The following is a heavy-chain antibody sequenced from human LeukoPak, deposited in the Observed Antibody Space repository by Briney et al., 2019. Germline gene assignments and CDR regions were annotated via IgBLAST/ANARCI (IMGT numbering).Heavy chain of an antibody. CDR2: IYTSGGT. CDR1: GGSLRSYY. V-gene: IGHV4-4*07. CDR3: ARDQGWPFHFDC. Sequence: PSETLSLTCTVSGGSLRSYYWSWVRQPAARGLDGIGRIYTSGGTTYNPSLTSRVTMSVDTSKNQSSLKLPSVTAADTAVYYCARDQGWPFHFDCWGQGALVIVSS. J-gene: IGHJ4*02. D-gene: IGHD6-19*01.